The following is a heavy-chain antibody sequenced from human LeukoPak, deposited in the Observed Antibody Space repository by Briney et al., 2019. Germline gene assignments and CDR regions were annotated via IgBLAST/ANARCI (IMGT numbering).Heavy chain of an antibody. CDR3: AKEPPLGYCSGGSCSDY. CDR1: GFTFSSYG. V-gene: IGHV3-30*02. Sequence: GGSLRLSCAASGFTFSSYGMHWVRQAPSKGLEWVAFIRYDGSNKYYADSVKGRFTISRDNSKNTLYLQMNSLRAEDTAVYYCAKEPPLGYCSGGSCSDYWGQGTLVTVSS. CDR2: IRYDGSNK. J-gene: IGHJ4*02. D-gene: IGHD2-15*01.